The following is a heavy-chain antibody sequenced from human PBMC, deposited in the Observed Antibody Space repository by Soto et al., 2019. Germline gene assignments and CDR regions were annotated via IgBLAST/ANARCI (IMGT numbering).Heavy chain of an antibody. D-gene: IGHD4-17*01. V-gene: IGHV1-69*06. CDR3: ARSVPTVGYYYYGMDV. J-gene: IGHJ6*02. CDR1: GGTFSSYA. CDR2: IIPIFGTA. Sequence: VSSVKVSCKASGGTFSSYAISWVRQAPGQGLEWMGGIIPIFGTANYAQKFQGRVTITADKSTSTAYMELSSLRSEDTAVYYCARSVPTVGYYYYGMDVWGQGTTVTSP.